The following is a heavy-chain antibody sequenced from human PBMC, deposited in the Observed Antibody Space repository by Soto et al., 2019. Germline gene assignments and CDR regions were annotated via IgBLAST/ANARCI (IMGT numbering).Heavy chain of an antibody. J-gene: IGHJ4*02. CDR2: ISYDGSNK. CDR1: GFTFSSYG. D-gene: IGHD5-12*01. CDR3: AKGTWARGGYNYFGY. Sequence: LRLSCAASGFTFSSYGMHWVRQAPGKGLEWVAVISYDGSNKYYADSVKGRFTISRDNSKNTLYLQMNSLRAEDTAVYYCAKGTWARGGYNYFGYWGQGTLVTVSS. V-gene: IGHV3-30*18.